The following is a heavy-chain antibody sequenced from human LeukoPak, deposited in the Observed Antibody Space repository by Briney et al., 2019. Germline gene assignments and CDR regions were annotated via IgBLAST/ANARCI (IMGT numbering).Heavy chain of an antibody. CDR3: ARPLQGIVGATGFDY. CDR2: IYPSDSDT. D-gene: IGHD1-26*01. CDR1: ESSFATYW. V-gene: IGHV5-51*01. Sequence: TTGESLKISCQGSESSFATYWIAWLLQMPGKGLEWMVIIYPSDSDTRYSPSFQGQVTISANKSIKTAYLQWSSRKASDTAMYYCARPLQGIVGATGFDYWGQGTLVTVSS. J-gene: IGHJ4*02.